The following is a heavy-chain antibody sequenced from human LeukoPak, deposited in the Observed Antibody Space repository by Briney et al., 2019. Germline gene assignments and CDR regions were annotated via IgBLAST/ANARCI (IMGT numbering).Heavy chain of an antibody. D-gene: IGHD5-18*01. J-gene: IGHJ4*02. CDR2: IYYSGST. CDR3: ARHSGDTAMVHDY. V-gene: IGHV4-39*01. Sequence: SETLSPTCTVSGGSISGSSYYWGWIRQPQGKGLEGIGSIYYSGSTYYNPSLKSRVTISVDTSKNQFSLKLGSVTAADTAMYYCARHSGDTAMVHDYWGQGTLVTVSS. CDR1: GGSISGSSYY.